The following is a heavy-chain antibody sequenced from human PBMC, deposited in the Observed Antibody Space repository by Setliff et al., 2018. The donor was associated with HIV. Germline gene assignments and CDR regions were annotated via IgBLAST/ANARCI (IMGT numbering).Heavy chain of an antibody. Sequence: PSETLSLTCAVSGGSISSDNWWTWVRQSPGKGLEWIGEIYHSEYTNYNASLKSRVSMSVDKSRNQVSLKLSSVSAADTAVYYCARDQGLELRGDYYYYGMDVWGQGTTVTVSS. CDR2: IYHSEYT. J-gene: IGHJ6*02. CDR3: ARDQGLELRGDYYYYGMDV. CDR1: GGSISSDNW. V-gene: IGHV4-4*02. D-gene: IGHD1-7*01.